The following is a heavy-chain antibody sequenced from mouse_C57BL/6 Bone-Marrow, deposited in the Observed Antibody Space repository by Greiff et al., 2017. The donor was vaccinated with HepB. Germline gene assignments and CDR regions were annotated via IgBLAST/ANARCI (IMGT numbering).Heavy chain of an antibody. V-gene: IGHV1-81*01. CDR3: AKTAQATFAY. J-gene: IGHJ3*01. Sequence: VQRVESGAELARPGASVKLSCKASGYTFTSYGISWVKQRTGQGLEWIGENYPRSGNTYYNEKFKGKATLTADKSSSTAYMELRSLTSEDSAVYFCAKTAQATFAYWGQGTLVTVSA. CDR1: GYTFTSYG. CDR2: NYPRSGNT. D-gene: IGHD3-2*02.